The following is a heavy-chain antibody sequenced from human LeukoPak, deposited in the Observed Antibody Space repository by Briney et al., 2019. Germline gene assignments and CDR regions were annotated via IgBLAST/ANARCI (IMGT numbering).Heavy chain of an antibody. Sequence: ASVTVSCKTSGYTFNAYYMHWVRQAPGQGLEWMGWINPNSGGSNYAQKFQGRVTMTSDTSINTAYMELSRLISDDTAVYYCAGDGYNSRRFFDYWGQGTLVTVSS. V-gene: IGHV1-2*02. D-gene: IGHD5-24*01. CDR3: AGDGYNSRRFFDY. CDR1: GYTFNAYY. CDR2: INPNSGGS. J-gene: IGHJ4*02.